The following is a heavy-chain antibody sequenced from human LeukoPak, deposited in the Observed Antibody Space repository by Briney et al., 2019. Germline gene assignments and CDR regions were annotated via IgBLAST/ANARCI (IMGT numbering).Heavy chain of an antibody. Sequence: GESLKISCKGSGYSFTSYWIGWVRQMPGKGLEWRGIIYPEDSDIRYSPYFQGQVTISADKSISTAYLQWSSLKASDTAMYYCARQRSLWFGELIELDYWGQGTLVTVSS. CDR3: ARQRSLWFGELIELDY. CDR2: IYPEDSDI. V-gene: IGHV5-51*01. J-gene: IGHJ4*02. CDR1: GYSFTSYW. D-gene: IGHD3-10*01.